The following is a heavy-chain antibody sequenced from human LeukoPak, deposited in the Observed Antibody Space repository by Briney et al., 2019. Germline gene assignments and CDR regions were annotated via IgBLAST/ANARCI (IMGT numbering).Heavy chain of an antibody. D-gene: IGHD6-19*01. V-gene: IGHV4-59*01. J-gene: IGHJ5*02. CDR2: IYYSGST. CDR3: ARFIAVAGTGWFDP. Sequence: PSETLSLTCTVSGGSISSYYWSWIRQPPGKGLEWIGYIYYSGSTNYNPSLKSRVTISVDTSKNQFSLKLSSVTAADTAVYYCARFIAVAGTGWFDPWGQGTLVTVSS. CDR1: GGSISSYY.